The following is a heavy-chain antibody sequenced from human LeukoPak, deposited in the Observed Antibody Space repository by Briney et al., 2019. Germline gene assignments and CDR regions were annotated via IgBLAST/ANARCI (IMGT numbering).Heavy chain of an antibody. CDR3: ARGSPSSNYYYYMDI. CDR2: IYSTGST. Sequence: PSETLSLTCTVSGDSSSGFYWTWIRQPAGKGLEWIGHIYSTGSTDYNPSLKSRVTMSVDTSKNLFSLNLTSVTAADTAVYSCARGSPSSNYYYYMDIWGKGTTVTVSS. V-gene: IGHV4-4*07. J-gene: IGHJ6*03. CDR1: GDSSSGFY.